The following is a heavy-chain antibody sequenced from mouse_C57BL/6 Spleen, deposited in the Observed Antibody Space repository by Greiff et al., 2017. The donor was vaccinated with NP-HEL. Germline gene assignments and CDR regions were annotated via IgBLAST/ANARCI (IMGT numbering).Heavy chain of an antibody. CDR2: INPNNGGT. J-gene: IGHJ2*01. D-gene: IGHD6-1*01. CDR3: ARGEPWDY. V-gene: IGHV1-26*01. CDR1: GYTFTDYY. Sequence: EVQLQQSGPELVKPGASVKISCKASGYTFTDYYMNWVKQSHGKSLEWIGDINPNNGGTSYNQKFKGKATLTVDKSSSTAYMELRSLTSEDSAVYYCARGEPWDYWGQGTTLTVSS.